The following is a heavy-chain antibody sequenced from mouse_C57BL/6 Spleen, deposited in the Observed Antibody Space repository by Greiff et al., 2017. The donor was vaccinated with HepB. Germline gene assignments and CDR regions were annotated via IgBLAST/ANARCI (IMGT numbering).Heavy chain of an antibody. V-gene: IGHV1-22*01. Sequence: VQLKESGPELVKPGASVKMSCKASGYTFTDYNMHWVKQSHGKSLEWIGYINPNNGGTSYNQKFKGKATLTVNKSSSAAYMELRSLTSEDSAVYYCARTPDYYGSNFDYWGQGTTLKVSS. CDR2: INPNNGGT. CDR1: GYTFTDYN. D-gene: IGHD1-1*01. CDR3: ARTPDYYGSNFDY. J-gene: IGHJ2*01.